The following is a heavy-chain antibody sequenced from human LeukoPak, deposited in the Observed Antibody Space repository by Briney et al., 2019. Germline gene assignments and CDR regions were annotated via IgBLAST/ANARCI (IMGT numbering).Heavy chain of an antibody. V-gene: IGHV3-66*03. J-gene: IGHJ4*02. D-gene: IGHD3-16*02. CDR2: ISWNSGSI. CDR1: GLIVSSNF. CDR3: ARAAAGVISVEFDY. Sequence: GGSLRLSCAATGLIVSSNFMRWVRQAPGEGLEWVSGISWNSGSIGYADSVKGRFTISRDNSKNTLYLQMNSLRAEDTAVYYCARAAAGVISVEFDYWGQGTLVTVSS.